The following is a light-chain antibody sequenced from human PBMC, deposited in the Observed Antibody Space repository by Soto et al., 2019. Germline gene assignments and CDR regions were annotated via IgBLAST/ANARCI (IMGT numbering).Light chain of an antibody. CDR1: QSVSSW. CDR2: DAS. Sequence: DIQMTQSPSTLSASVGDRVTITCRASQSVSSWLAWYQQKPGKAPNVLIYDASTLESGVPSRFSGSGSGTEFTLTISSRQPDDFATYYCQQYNSYSWTFGQGTKVEIK. J-gene: IGKJ1*01. V-gene: IGKV1-5*01. CDR3: QQYNSYSWT.